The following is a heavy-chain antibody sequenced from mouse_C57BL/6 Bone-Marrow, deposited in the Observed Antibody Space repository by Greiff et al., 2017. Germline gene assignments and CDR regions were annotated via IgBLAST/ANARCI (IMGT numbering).Heavy chain of an antibody. Sequence: EVQVVESGGDLVKPGGSLKLSCAASGFTFSSYGMSWVRQTPDKRLEWVATISSGGSYTYYPDSVKGRFTISRDNAKNTLYLQMSSLKSEDTAMDYCARDGYWYCDVWGRGTTVTVAS. V-gene: IGHV5-6*01. CDR2: ISSGGSYT. J-gene: IGHJ1*03. CDR1: GFTFSSYG. CDR3: ARDGYWYCDV.